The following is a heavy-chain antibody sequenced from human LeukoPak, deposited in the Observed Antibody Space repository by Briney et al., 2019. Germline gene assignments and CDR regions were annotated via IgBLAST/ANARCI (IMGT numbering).Heavy chain of an antibody. CDR3: ARGPSGYHNT. CDR1: GFTFSSYG. D-gene: IGHD5-12*01. Sequence: GGTLRLSCAASGFTFSSYGMSWVRQAPGKGLEWVSAISGSGGSRYYADSVKGRFTISRDNSKNTLYLQMKSLRAAETAVYYCARGPSGYHNTGGQGTLVTVSS. CDR2: ISGSGGSR. J-gene: IGHJ4*02. V-gene: IGHV3-23*01.